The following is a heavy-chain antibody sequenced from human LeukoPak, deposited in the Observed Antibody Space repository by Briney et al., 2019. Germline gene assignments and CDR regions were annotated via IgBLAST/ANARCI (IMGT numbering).Heavy chain of an antibody. V-gene: IGHV1-46*01. CDR1: GYTFTGYY. Sequence: ASVTVSCKASGYTFTGYYMHWVRQAPGQGLEWMGMIYPRDGSTSYAQKFQGRVTVTRDTSTSTVHMELSGLRSEDTAVYYCARDQEGFDYWGQGTLVTVSS. J-gene: IGHJ4*02. CDR2: IYPRDGST. CDR3: ARDQEGFDY.